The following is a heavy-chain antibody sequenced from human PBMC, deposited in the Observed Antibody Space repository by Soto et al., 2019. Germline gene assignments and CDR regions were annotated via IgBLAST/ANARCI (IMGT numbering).Heavy chain of an antibody. J-gene: IGHJ3*02. Sequence: SEPQSLTCTVSDGSIRGYCWRWIRKNPGKGLEWIGYIYYSGSTNYNPSLKSRVTISVDTSKNQFSLKLSSVTAADTAVYYCARGGSSSWPNDAFDIWGQGTMVTVSS. V-gene: IGHV4-59*01. D-gene: IGHD6-13*01. CDR1: DGSIRGYC. CDR3: ARGGSSSWPNDAFDI. CDR2: IYYSGST.